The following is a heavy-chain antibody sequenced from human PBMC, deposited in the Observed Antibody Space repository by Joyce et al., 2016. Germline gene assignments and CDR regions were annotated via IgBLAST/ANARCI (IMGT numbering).Heavy chain of an antibody. J-gene: IGHJ4*02. V-gene: IGHV4-28*01. CDR2: IYYSGGT. Sequence: QVQLQESGPGLVKPSDTLSLTCAVSSYSISTANWWGWIRQPPGKGLEWSGYIYYSGGTYYNPSLNSRVTMSVDTSKNQFSLELTFVTVVDTAMYYCVRKSSSTSFYGDWGQGTLVTVSS. D-gene: IGHD6-6*01. CDR1: SYSISTANW. CDR3: VRKSSSTSFYGD.